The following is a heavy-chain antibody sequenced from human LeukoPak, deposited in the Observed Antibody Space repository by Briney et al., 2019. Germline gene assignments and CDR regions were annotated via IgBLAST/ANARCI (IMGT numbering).Heavy chain of an antibody. J-gene: IGHJ3*02. V-gene: IGHV3-23*01. CDR3: ASRRQYAFDM. CDR2: ISGSGGST. Sequence: GGSLRLSCAVSGFTFSSYVMSWVRQAPGKGLEWVSVISGSGGSTDYADSVKGRFTISRDNFKNTLNLQMNRLRAEYTAVYYCASRRQYAFDMWGQGTTVTVSS. CDR1: GFTFSSYV. D-gene: IGHD6-25*01.